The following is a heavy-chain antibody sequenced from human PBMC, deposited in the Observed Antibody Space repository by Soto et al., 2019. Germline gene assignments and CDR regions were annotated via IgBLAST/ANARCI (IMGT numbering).Heavy chain of an antibody. CDR2: INGNTGHT. V-gene: IGHV1-18*01. Sequence: QVQLVQSGAEVREPGASVKVSFKTSGYTFSRYGITWVRQDPGKGLEWMGWINGNTGHTIYAMNLEDRLTISTDPSTSPAYMELRSLKSDDTAVYYCARERKWEPLPYWGQGTLVTVSS. D-gene: IGHD1-26*01. J-gene: IGHJ4*02. CDR3: ARERKWEPLPY. CDR1: GYTFSRYG.